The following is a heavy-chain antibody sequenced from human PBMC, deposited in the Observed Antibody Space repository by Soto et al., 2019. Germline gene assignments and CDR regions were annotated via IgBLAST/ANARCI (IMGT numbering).Heavy chain of an antibody. Sequence: PSETLSLTCAVSGGYICSGGYSWSWIRQPPGKGLEWIGDIYYSGSTNYNPSLKSRVTISVDTSKNQFSLKLSSVTAADTAVYYCARLTYQLLASPSMAFDYWGQGTLVTVSS. D-gene: IGHD2-2*01. CDR3: ARLTYQLLASPSMAFDY. CDR2: IYYSGST. CDR1: GGYICSGGYS. V-gene: IGHV4-61*08. J-gene: IGHJ4*02.